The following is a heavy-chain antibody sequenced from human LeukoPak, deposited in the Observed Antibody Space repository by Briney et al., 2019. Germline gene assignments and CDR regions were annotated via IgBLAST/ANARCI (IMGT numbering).Heavy chain of an antibody. CDR2: IYHSGTT. D-gene: IGHD1-26*01. V-gene: IGHV4-38-2*02. J-gene: IGHJ5*02. CDR3: AREVRSAWASFDP. Sequence: SETLSLTCSVSGYSISSGYYWGWIRPPPGKGLEWIGTIYHSGTTFYNPSLQSRVTVSLDTSKNQFSLKLSSVTAADTAVYYCAREVRSAWASFDPWGQGTLVTVSS. CDR1: GYSISSGYY.